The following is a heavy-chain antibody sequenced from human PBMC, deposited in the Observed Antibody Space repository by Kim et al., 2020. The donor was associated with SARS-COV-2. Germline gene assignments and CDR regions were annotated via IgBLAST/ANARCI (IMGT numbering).Heavy chain of an antibody. CDR3: ARDWAPPYSSSWHYGVDV. Sequence: GGSLRLSCLASGFTFSNYGMHWVRQAPGKGLEWVAVIWFDGNNKYYADSVQGRFTICRDNSKNTVYLQMNSPRVEDTAVYYCARDWAPPYSSSWHYGVDVWGQGTTVTVSS. J-gene: IGHJ6*02. V-gene: IGHV3-33*01. CDR1: GFTFSNYG. CDR2: IWFDGNNK. D-gene: IGHD6-13*01.